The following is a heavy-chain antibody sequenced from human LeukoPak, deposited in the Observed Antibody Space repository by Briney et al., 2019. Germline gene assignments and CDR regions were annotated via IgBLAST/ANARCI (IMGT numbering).Heavy chain of an antibody. CDR2: INPNSGGT. J-gene: IGHJ4*02. V-gene: IGHV1-2*02. D-gene: IGHD3-10*01. Sequence: GASVTVSYKASGYTFTSYYMHWVRQAPGQGLEWMGWINPNSGGTNYAQKFQGRVTMTRDTSISTAYMELSRLRSDDTAVYYCARSGLWFGELYNWGQGTLVTVSS. CDR1: GYTFTSYY. CDR3: ARSGLWFGELYN.